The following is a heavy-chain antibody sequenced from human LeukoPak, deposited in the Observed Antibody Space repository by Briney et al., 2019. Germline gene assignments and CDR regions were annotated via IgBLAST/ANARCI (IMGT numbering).Heavy chain of an antibody. Sequence: GESLGLSCAASGFSFRSYNMDWVRQAPGKGLEWVSYINTASNTIYYADSVKGRFTISRDNAKDSLYLQMNSLRAEDAAVYYCAKGYIIAGRQWYLDLWGRGTLVGVSS. CDR2: INTASNTI. J-gene: IGHJ2*01. CDR1: GFSFRSYN. CDR3: AKGYIIAGRQWYLDL. D-gene: IGHD6-13*01. V-gene: IGHV3-48*04.